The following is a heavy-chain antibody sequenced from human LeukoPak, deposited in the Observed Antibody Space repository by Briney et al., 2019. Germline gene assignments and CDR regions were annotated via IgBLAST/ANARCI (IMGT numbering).Heavy chain of an antibody. J-gene: IGHJ4*02. Sequence: PSETLSLTCTVSGGSISGYYWSWLRQPPGKGLEWIGYVYSTGSTYYNSSLKSRVTISLDTSNKQFSLHLISVTAADTAMYYCARHYDPPSYYSNYFDSWGQGTLITVSS. CDR1: GGSISGYY. CDR3: ARHYDPPSYYSNYFDS. D-gene: IGHD3-22*01. V-gene: IGHV4-59*08. CDR2: VYSTGST.